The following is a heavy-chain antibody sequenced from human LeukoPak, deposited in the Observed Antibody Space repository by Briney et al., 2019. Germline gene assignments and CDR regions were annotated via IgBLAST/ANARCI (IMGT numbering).Heavy chain of an antibody. V-gene: IGHV3-53*01. J-gene: IGHJ3*02. D-gene: IGHD2-21*01. CDR2: IYSGGST. Sequence: GGSLRLSCAASGFTVSSNYMSWVRHAPGKGLEWVSVIYSGGSTYYADSVKGRFTISRDNSKNTLYLQMNSLRAEDTAVYYCARDCGGDGYYAFDIWGQGTMVTVSS. CDR1: GFTVSSNY. CDR3: ARDCGGDGYYAFDI.